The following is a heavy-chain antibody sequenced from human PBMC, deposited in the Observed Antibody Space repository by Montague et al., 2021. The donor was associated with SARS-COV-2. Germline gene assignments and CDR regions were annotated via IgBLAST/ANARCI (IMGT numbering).Heavy chain of an antibody. Sequence: SETLSLTCAVYGGSSSGYYWSWIRQPPGKGLEWIGEINHSGSTXXXPSXXXRVTISVDTSKNQFSLKLSSVTAADTAVYYCARGPRITMIVVVITDIWFDPWGQGTLVTASS. J-gene: IGHJ5*02. CDR3: ARGPRITMIVVVITDIWFDP. D-gene: IGHD3-22*01. CDR1: GGSSSGYY. V-gene: IGHV4-34*01. CDR2: INHSGST.